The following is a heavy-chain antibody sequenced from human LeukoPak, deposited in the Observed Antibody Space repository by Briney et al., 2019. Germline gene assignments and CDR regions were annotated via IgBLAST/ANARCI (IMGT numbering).Heavy chain of an antibody. CDR1: GFTFDDYG. CDR3: AKDRGDFSGWFF. J-gene: IGHJ4*02. D-gene: IGHD6-19*01. Sequence: GGSLRLSCAASGFTFDDYGMHWVRQAPGKGLEWVSLISGDGGSTYYADSVKGRFTISRDNSKNSLYLQMSSLRIEDTALYYCAKDRGDFSGWFFWGQGTLVTVSS. V-gene: IGHV3-43*02. CDR2: ISGDGGST.